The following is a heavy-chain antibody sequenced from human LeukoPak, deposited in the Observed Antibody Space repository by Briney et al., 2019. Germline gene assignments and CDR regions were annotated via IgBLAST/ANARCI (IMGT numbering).Heavy chain of an antibody. D-gene: IGHD3-9*01. Sequence: PGRSLRLSCAASGFTFSSYAMHWVRQAPGKGLEWVAVISYDGSNKYYADPVKGRFTISRDNSKNTLYLQMNSLRTEDTAVYYCARVSYYDILTGPIRFDPWGQGTLVTVSS. CDR2: ISYDGSNK. CDR3: ARVSYYDILTGPIRFDP. CDR1: GFTFSSYA. J-gene: IGHJ5*02. V-gene: IGHV3-30*04.